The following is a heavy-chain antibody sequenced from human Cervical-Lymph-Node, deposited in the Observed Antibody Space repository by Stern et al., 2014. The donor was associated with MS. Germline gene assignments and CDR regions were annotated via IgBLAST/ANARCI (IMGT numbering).Heavy chain of an antibody. CDR1: GGPLRSDNYY. J-gene: IGHJ6*02. CDR3: ARDHFTTSLDV. Sequence: VQLVESCPGLVKPSQTLSLTRTVSGGPLRSDNYYWTWIRPHPGKGLEGIGPPYYSGTTSYNPSLKSRLSITVDPSQNLFSLRLSSVTAADTAVYYCARDHFTTSLDVWGHGTTVTVS. CDR2: PYYSGTT. D-gene: IGHD2-2*01. V-gene: IGHV4-31*03.